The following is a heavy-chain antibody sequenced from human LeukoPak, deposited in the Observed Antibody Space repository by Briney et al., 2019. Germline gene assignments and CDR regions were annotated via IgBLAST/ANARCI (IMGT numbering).Heavy chain of an antibody. CDR2: IYYSGST. CDR3: ARDELTYYYDSSGYSA. D-gene: IGHD3-22*01. J-gene: IGHJ5*02. V-gene: IGHV4-59*01. CDR1: GGSISSYY. Sequence: SETLSLTCTVSGGSISSYYWSWIRQPPGKGLEWIGYIYYSGSTNYNPSLKSRVTISVDTSKNQFSLKLSSVTAADTAVYYCARDELTYYYDSSGYSAWGQGTLVTVSS.